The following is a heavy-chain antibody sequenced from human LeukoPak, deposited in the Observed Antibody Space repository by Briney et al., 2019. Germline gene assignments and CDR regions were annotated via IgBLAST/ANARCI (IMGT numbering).Heavy chain of an antibody. Sequence: ASVKVSCKVSGYTLTELSMHRVRQAPGKGLEWMGGFDPEDGETIYAQKFQGRVTMTEDTSTDTAYMELSSLRSEDTAVYYCATALSSGYYYFDYWGQGTLVTVSS. D-gene: IGHD3-3*01. V-gene: IGHV1-24*01. CDR1: GYTLTELS. CDR2: FDPEDGET. J-gene: IGHJ4*02. CDR3: ATALSSGYYYFDY.